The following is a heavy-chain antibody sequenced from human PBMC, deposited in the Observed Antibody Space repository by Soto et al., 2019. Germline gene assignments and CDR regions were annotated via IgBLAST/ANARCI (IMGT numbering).Heavy chain of an antibody. D-gene: IGHD3-10*01. CDR2: IFHSGST. CDR3: ARDRYYGSGTYYNFYSGMDV. Sequence: SETLSLTCTVSGGSINSGDYYWAWVRHPPGKGLEWIGNIFHSGSTYYTPSLQSRVTISLDTSKNHFSLKLSSVTPADTAVYYCARDRYYGSGTYYNFYSGMDVWGQGTTVTVYS. V-gene: IGHV4-30-4*01. J-gene: IGHJ6*02. CDR1: GGSINSGDYY.